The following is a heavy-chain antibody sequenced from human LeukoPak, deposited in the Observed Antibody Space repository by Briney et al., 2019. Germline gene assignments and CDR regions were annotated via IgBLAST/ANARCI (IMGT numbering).Heavy chain of an antibody. CDR3: ARHIAGENYFDP. V-gene: IGHV1-69*04. D-gene: IGHD6-13*01. CDR1: GGTFSSYA. Sequence: GASVKVSCKASGGTFSSYAIAWVRPAPGHGLECLGRVIPILGVTTYAQNFQDRVTITADKSTGTAYMELSSLTSADTAMYYCARHIAGENYFDPWGQGTLVTVSS. CDR2: VIPILGVT. J-gene: IGHJ5*02.